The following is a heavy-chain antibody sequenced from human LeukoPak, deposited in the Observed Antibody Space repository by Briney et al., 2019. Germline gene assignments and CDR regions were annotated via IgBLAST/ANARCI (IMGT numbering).Heavy chain of an antibody. Sequence: SVNVSCKASGGTFSSYAISWVRQAPGQGLEWMGGIIPIFGTANYAQKFQGRVTITADESTSTAYMELSSLRSEDTAVYYCARAPRKYSSGWSFDYRGQGTLVTVSS. CDR3: ARAPRKYSSGWSFDY. CDR2: IIPIFGTA. CDR1: GGTFSSYA. D-gene: IGHD6-19*01. J-gene: IGHJ4*02. V-gene: IGHV1-69*13.